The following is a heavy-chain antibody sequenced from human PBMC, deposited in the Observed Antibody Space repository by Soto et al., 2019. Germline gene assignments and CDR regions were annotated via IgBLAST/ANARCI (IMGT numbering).Heavy chain of an antibody. CDR2: IHTGGLK. CDR1: GFSVASTY. CDR3: ATWGSGSHYLDH. D-gene: IGHD7-27*01. Sequence: EVQVVQSGGGLVQPGGSLRLSCAASGFSVASTYMTWVRQAPGRGLRWVSMIHTGGLKHFADFVKGRFSLSRDTSTNTLYLEMNSLRPDDTAVYYCATWGSGSHYLDHCGQGSLVTVSS. V-gene: IGHV3-53*04. J-gene: IGHJ4*02.